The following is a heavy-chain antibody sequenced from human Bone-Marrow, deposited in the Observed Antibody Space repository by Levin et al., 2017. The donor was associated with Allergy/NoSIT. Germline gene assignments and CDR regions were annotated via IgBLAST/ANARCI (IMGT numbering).Heavy chain of an antibody. CDR2: MNLNSDNT. V-gene: IGHV1-8*01. CDR1: GHTVTSND. CDR3: ARGLQGHSVAGTSDYGMDV. Sequence: PVASVKVSCKASGHTVTSNDINWVRQATGQGLEWMGWMNLNSDNTGYAQKFQGRVTMTRNTSIRTAYMELSSLRSEDTAVYYCARGLQGHSVAGTSDYGMDVWGQGTTVTVSS. J-gene: IGHJ6*02. D-gene: IGHD6-19*01.